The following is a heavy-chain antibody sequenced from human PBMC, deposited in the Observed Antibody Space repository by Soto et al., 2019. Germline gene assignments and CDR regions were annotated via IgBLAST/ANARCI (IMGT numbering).Heavy chain of an antibody. D-gene: IGHD2-15*01. CDR2: MNPNSGNT. CDR1: GYTFTSYD. Sequence: QVKLVQSGAEVKKPGASVKVSCKASGYTFTSYDINWVRQATGQGLEWMGWMNPNSGNTGYAQKFQGRVTMTRNTSISTAYMELSSLRSEDTAVYYCARCFIADCSGGSCYPGWFDPWGQGTLVTVSS. CDR3: ARCFIADCSGGSCYPGWFDP. J-gene: IGHJ5*02. V-gene: IGHV1-8*01.